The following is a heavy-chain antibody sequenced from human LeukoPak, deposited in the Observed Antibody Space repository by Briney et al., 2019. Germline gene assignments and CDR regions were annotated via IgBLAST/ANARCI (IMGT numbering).Heavy chain of an antibody. Sequence: SETLSLTCTVSGGSVSNSNYYWGWIRQPPGKGLEWIGNIYCSGSTYYNPSLKSRVTISVDTSKNQFSLKLSSVTAADTAVYYCARVLPDTTWFDPWGQGTLVTVSS. CDR2: IYCSGST. CDR1: GGSVSNSNYY. CDR3: ARVLPDTTWFDP. D-gene: IGHD1-1*01. V-gene: IGHV4-39*07. J-gene: IGHJ5*02.